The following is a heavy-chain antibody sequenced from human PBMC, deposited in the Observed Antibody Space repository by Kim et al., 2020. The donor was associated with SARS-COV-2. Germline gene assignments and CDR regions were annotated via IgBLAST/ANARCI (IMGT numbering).Heavy chain of an antibody. CDR1: GGSISSSSYY. CDR2: IYYSGST. CDR3: ARQPVLRYFDCLSDYYMDV. J-gene: IGHJ6*03. V-gene: IGHV4-39*01. Sequence: SETLSLTCTVSGGSISSSSYYWGWIRQPPGKGLEWIGSIYYSGSTYYNPSLKSRVTISVDTSKNQFSLKLSSVTAADTAVYYCARQPVLRYFDCLSDYYMDVWGKGTTVTVSS. D-gene: IGHD3-9*01.